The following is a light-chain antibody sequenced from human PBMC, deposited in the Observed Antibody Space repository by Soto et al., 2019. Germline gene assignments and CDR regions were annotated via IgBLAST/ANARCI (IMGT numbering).Light chain of an antibody. J-gene: IGKJ1*01. Sequence: EIVLTQSPGTLSLSPGETATLSCRASQSVASAYLAWYQHRPGQAPRLLIYGASSRATGIADRITGSGSGTDFTITINRLEPEVFAVYYCQQYADSRWTFGQGTKVE. CDR2: GAS. CDR1: QSVASAY. CDR3: QQYADSRWT. V-gene: IGKV3-20*01.